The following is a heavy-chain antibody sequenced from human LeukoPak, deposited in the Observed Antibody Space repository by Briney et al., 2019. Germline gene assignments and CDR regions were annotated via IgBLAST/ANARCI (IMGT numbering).Heavy chain of an antibody. CDR2: SNPNSGGT. CDR3: ARGAAGGYSYGFVRPHYYMDV. D-gene: IGHD5-18*01. Sequence: ASVKVSCKASGYTFTGYYMHWVRQAPGQGLEWMGWSNPNSGGTNYAQKFQGRVTMTRDTSISTAYMELSRLRSDDTAVYYCARGAAGGYSYGFVRPHYYMDVWGKGTTVTISS. J-gene: IGHJ6*03. V-gene: IGHV1-2*02. CDR1: GYTFTGYY.